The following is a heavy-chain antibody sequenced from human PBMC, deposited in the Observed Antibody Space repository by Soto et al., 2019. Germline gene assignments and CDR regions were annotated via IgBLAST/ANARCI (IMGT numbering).Heavy chain of an antibody. CDR2: ISVYNGNT. CDR3: AREFYGSGSLAGVNWFDP. D-gene: IGHD3-10*01. V-gene: IGHV1-18*01. Sequence: QVHLVQSGAEVKKPGASVKVSCKASGYTFPSYGISWVRQAPGQGLEWMGWISVYNGNTIYAQKFQDRVTMTADTSTSTAYMELRSLRSDDTAVYYCAREFYGSGSLAGVNWFDPWGQGTLVTVSS. J-gene: IGHJ5*02. CDR1: GYTFPSYG.